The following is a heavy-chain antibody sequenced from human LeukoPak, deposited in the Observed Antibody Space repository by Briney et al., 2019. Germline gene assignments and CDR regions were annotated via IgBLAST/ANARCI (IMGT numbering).Heavy chain of an antibody. CDR3: ARVRRILTGFGIGGMDV. CDR1: GFTFSSYA. Sequence: GGSLRLSCAASGFTFSSYAMHWVRQAPGKGLEWVAVISYDGSNKYYADSVKGRFTISRDNSKNTLYLQMNSLRAEDTAVYYCARVRRILTGFGIGGMDVWGQGTTVTVSS. CDR2: ISYDGSNK. V-gene: IGHV3-30-3*01. J-gene: IGHJ6*02. D-gene: IGHD3-9*01.